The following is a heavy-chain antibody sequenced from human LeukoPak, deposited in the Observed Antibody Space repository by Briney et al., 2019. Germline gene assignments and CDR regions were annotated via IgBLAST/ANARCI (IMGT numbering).Heavy chain of an antibody. CDR2: INPSGGST. Sequence: GASVKVSCKASGYIFTNYYMHWVRQAPGQGLEWMGIINPSGGSTSYAQNFQGRVTMTTDTSTSTAYMELRSLRSDDTAVYYCARVIGGSYLFYYYYYYMDVWGKGTTVTISS. V-gene: IGHV1-46*01. J-gene: IGHJ6*03. CDR3: ARVIGGSYLFYYYYYYMDV. D-gene: IGHD1-26*01. CDR1: GYIFTNYY.